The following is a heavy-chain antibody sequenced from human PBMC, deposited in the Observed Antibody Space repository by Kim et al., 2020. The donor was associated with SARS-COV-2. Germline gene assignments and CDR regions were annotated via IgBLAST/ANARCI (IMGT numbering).Heavy chain of an antibody. CDR3: ARETYYYDSGGYYNYAMDV. Sequence: SRVTISADTSKNQFSLNLSSVTAADTAVYYCARETYYYDSGGYYNYAMDVWGQGTTVTVSS. J-gene: IGHJ6*02. D-gene: IGHD3-22*01. V-gene: IGHV4-39*07.